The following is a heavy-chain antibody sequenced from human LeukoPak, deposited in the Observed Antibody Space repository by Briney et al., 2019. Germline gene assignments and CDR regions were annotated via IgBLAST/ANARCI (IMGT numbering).Heavy chain of an antibody. V-gene: IGHV4-34*01. CDR1: SESFIGYF. CDR2: INHGGST. J-gene: IGHJ3*02. Sequence: SETLSLTCAVYSESFIGYFWSWIRQTPGKGLEWIGEINHGGSTNYNPSLKSRVTISVDTSKNQFSLKLSSVTAEDTAVYYCARAHGSGSYNAFDIWGQGTMVTVSS. D-gene: IGHD3-10*01. CDR3: ARAHGSGSYNAFDI.